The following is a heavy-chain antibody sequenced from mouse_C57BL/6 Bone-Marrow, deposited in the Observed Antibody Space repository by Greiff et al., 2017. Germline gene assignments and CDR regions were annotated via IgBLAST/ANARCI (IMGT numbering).Heavy chain of an antibody. CDR1: GYAFSSSW. D-gene: IGHD1-1*01. CDR3: ARAYWLDY. Sequence: VQRVESGPELVKPGASVKISCKASGYAFSSSWMNWVKQRPGKGLEWIGRIYPGDGDTNYNGKFKGKATLTADKSSSTAYMQLSSLTSEDSAVYFCARAYWLDYWGQGTTLTVSS. J-gene: IGHJ2*01. V-gene: IGHV1-82*01. CDR2: IYPGDGDT.